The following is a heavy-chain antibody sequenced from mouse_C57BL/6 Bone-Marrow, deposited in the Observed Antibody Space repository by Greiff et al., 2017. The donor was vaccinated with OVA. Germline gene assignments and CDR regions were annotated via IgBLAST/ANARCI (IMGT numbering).Heavy chain of an antibody. D-gene: IGHD2-1*01. J-gene: IGHJ2*01. CDR1: GYTFTDYE. V-gene: IGHV1-15*01. CDR3: TRGGYGNYKGYYFDY. Sequence: QVQLQQSGAELVRPGASVTLSCKASGYTFTDYEMHWVKQTPVHGLEWIGAIDPETGGTAYNQKFKGKAILTADKSSSTAYMELRSLTSEDSAVCYCTRGGYGNYKGYYFDYWGQGTTLTVSS. CDR2: IDPETGGT.